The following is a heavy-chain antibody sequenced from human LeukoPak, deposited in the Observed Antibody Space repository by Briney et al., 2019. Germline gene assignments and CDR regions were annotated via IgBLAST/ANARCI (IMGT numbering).Heavy chain of an antibody. CDR3: ARDSGPTRGYSGYDKLGHYYYMDV. J-gene: IGHJ6*03. CDR1: GGTFSSYA. D-gene: IGHD5-12*01. CDR2: IIPIFGTA. Sequence: SVKVSCKASGGTFSSYAISWVRQAPGQGLEWMGRIIPIFGTANYAQKFQGRVTITTDESTSTPYMELSSLRSEDTAVYDCARDSGPTRGYSGYDKLGHYYYMDVWGKGTTVT. V-gene: IGHV1-69*05.